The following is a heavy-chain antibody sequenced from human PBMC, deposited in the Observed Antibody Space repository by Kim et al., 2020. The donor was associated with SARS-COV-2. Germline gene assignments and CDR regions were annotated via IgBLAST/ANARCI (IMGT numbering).Heavy chain of an antibody. CDR3: ARMYYYDSSGYPYGMDV. J-gene: IGHJ6*02. D-gene: IGHD3-22*01. V-gene: IGHV2-70*01. Sequence: SGPALVKPTQTLTLTCTFSGFSLSTSGMCVSWIRQPPGKALEWLALIDWDDDKYYSTSLKTRLTISKDTSKNQVVLTMTNMDPVDTATYYCARMYYYDSSGYPYGMDVWGQGTTVTVSS. CDR2: IDWDDDK. CDR1: GFSLSTSGMC.